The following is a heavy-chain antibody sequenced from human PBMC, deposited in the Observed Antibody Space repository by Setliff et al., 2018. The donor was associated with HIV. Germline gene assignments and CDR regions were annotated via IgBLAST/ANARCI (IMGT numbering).Heavy chain of an antibody. D-gene: IGHD2-15*01. CDR1: GGAISSYY. CDR3: ARGGLGVVGAIDY. J-gene: IGHJ4*02. Sequence: KTSETLSLTCTVSGGAISSYYWSWIRQTPEKGLEWIGYIYTSGGPNYNPSLKSRVTISLDTSRSHFSLKLSSVTAADTAVYYCARGGLGVVGAIDYWGQGTLVTVSS. CDR2: IYTSGGP. V-gene: IGHV4-4*09.